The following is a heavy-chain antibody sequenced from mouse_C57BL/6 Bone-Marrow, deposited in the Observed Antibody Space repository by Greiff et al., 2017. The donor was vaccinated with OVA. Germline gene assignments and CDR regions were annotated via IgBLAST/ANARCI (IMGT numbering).Heavy chain of an antibody. CDR2: ISDGGSYT. Sequence: EVQVVESGGGLVKPGGSLKLSCAASGFTFSSYAMSWVRQTPEKRLEWVATISDGGSYTYYPDNVKGRFTISRDNAKNNLYLQMSHLKSEDTAMYYCARVREGDYAMDYWGQGTSVTVSS. J-gene: IGHJ4*01. CDR1: GFTFSSYA. V-gene: IGHV5-4*01. CDR3: ARVREGDYAMDY.